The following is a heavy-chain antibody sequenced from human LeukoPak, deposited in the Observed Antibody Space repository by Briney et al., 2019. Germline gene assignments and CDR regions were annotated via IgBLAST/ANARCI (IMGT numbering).Heavy chain of an antibody. V-gene: IGHV4-31*03. CDR3: ARLWPYGDYYFDY. Sequence: SETLSLTCTVSGGSISSGGYYWSWIRQHPGKGLEWIGYIYYSGSTYYNPSLKSRVTISVDTSKNQFSLKLSSVTAADTAVYYCARLWPYGDYYFDYWGQGTLVTVSS. CDR2: IYYSGST. D-gene: IGHD4-17*01. J-gene: IGHJ4*02. CDR1: GGSISSGGYY.